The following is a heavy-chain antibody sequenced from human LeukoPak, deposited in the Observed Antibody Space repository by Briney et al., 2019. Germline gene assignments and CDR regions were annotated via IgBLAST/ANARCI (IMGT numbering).Heavy chain of an antibody. CDR3: ARHELEGFDY. Sequence: SETLSLTCTVSGGSISSSSYYWGWIRQPPGKGLEWIGSIYYSGSTYYNPSLKSRVTISVDTSKNQFSLKLSSVTAADTAVYYCARHELEGFDYWGQGTLVTVSS. CDR2: IYYSGST. CDR1: GGSISSSSYY. D-gene: IGHD6-13*01. J-gene: IGHJ4*02. V-gene: IGHV4-39*01.